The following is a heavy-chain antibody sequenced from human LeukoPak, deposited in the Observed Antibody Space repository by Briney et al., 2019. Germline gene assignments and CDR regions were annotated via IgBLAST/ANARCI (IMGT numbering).Heavy chain of an antibody. Sequence: QPGGSLRLSFSVSGXSISDYAMHWVRQAPGKGLEYVSSISSNGGSTYYVGSVKGRFTISRDNSKNALYLQMSSLRTEDTAVYYCVKDRWVDYWGQGILVSVSS. CDR1: GXSISDYA. CDR2: ISSNGGST. V-gene: IGHV3-64D*09. D-gene: IGHD3-16*01. J-gene: IGHJ4*02. CDR3: VKDRWVDY.